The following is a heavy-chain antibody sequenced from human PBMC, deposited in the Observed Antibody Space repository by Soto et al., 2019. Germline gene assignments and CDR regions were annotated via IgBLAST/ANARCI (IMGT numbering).Heavy chain of an antibody. CDR2: ISPYNGHT. V-gene: IGHV1-18*01. Sequence: VQSGGEVKKPGASVRVSCKASGYAFSFGFSWVRQAPGQGLEWMGWISPYNGHTQFVERFQGRVTMTTDTSTKTAYMELRNLRSDDTAHYYCARDLTIVPATHPRLENYGMDVWGQGTTVIVSS. J-gene: IGHJ6*02. CDR1: GYAFSFG. CDR3: ARDLTIVPATHPRLENYGMDV. D-gene: IGHD2-2*01.